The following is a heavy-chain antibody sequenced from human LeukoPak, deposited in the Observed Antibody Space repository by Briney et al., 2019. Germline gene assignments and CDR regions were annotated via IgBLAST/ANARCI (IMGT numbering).Heavy chain of an antibody. D-gene: IGHD4-17*01. CDR3: ARDQRGYGDYSDY. V-gene: IGHV1-2*02. CDR2: INPNSGGT. J-gene: IGHJ4*02. Sequence: ASVKVSCKASGYTFTGYYMHWVRQAPGQGLEWMGWINPNSGGTNYAQKFQGRVTMTRDTSISTAYMGLSRLRSDDTAVYYCARDQRGYGDYSDYWGQGTLVTVSS. CDR1: GYTFTGYY.